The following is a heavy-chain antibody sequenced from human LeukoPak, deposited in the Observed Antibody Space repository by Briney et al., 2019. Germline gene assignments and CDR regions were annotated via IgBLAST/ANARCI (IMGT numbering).Heavy chain of an antibody. V-gene: IGHV1-2*06. CDR2: INPNSGGT. J-gene: IGHJ3*01. CDR3: ATAMIVKAFDV. CDR1: GYTFTGYY. Sequence: ASVKVSCKASGYTFTGYYIHWVRQAPGQGLEWMGRINPNSGGTDYAQKFQGRVTMTRDTSISTAYMELTSLTSDDTAVCYCATAMIVKAFDVWGQGTMVTVSS. D-gene: IGHD3-22*01.